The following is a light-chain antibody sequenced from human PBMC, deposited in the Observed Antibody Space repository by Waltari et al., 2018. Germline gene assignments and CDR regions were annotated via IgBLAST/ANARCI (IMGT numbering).Light chain of an antibody. CDR3: QSQDTDLLKV. CDR2: VDD. V-gene: IGLV6-57*03. CDR1: RGSLGDNL. J-gene: IGLJ2*01. Sequence: NFMLTQPHSVSESPGKTVTNSCTRSRGSLGDNLAQWDQQRPGSAPTIIIYVDDQTSSGVPDRFSAYVDRSANSASLTISGLQPDDEADYHCQSQDTDLLKVFGGGTKVTVL.